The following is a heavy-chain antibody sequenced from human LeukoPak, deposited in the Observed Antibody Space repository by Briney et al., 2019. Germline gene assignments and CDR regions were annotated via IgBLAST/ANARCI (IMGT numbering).Heavy chain of an antibody. CDR3: ARLWGYYDSSGYPHAFDI. J-gene: IGHJ3*02. V-gene: IGHV1-2*06. D-gene: IGHD3-22*01. Sequence: ASVKVSCKASGYTFTGYYMHWVRQAPGQGLEWMGRINPNSGGTNYAQKFQGRVTMTRDTSISTAYMELSRLRFDDTAVYYCARLWGYYDSSGYPHAFDIWGQGTMVTVSS. CDR2: INPNSGGT. CDR1: GYTFTGYY.